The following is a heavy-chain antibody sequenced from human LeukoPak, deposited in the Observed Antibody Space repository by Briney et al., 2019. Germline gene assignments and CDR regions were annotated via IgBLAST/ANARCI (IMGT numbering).Heavy chain of an antibody. CDR3: ARVTDTATFDY. CDR1: GFTFSKHG. Sequence: PGGSLRLSCAASGFTFSKHGMNWVRQAPGKGLEWVSSISSSSSYIYYADSVKGRFTISRDNAKNSLYLQMNSLRAEDTAVYYCARVTDTATFDYWGQGTLVTVSS. D-gene: IGHD5-18*01. J-gene: IGHJ4*02. V-gene: IGHV3-21*01. CDR2: ISSSSSYI.